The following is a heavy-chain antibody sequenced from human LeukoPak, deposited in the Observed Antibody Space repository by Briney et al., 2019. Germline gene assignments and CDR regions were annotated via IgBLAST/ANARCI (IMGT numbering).Heavy chain of an antibody. J-gene: IGHJ5*02. CDR3: ARAVGATSWFDP. Sequence: ASVKVSCKASGCTFTGYFIHWVRQAPGQGLEWMGWINPNSGDTNTKYAQKFQGRVTMTRDTSISTAYMELSRLRSDDTAVYYCARAVGATSWFDPWGQGTLVTVSS. CDR1: GCTFTGYF. CDR2: INPNSGDT. V-gene: IGHV1-2*02. D-gene: IGHD1-26*01.